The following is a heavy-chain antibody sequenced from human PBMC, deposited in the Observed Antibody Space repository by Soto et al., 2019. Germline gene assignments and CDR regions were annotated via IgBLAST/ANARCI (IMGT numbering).Heavy chain of an antibody. CDR2: ISGGASDK. CDR3: VREDGHRFDS. J-gene: IGHJ4*02. CDR1: GFRFSAYW. V-gene: IGHV3-7*01. Sequence: EVQLVESGGRLVQPGGSLRLSCAASGFRFSAYWMSWVRQDPGKGLEWVATISGGASDKFYVDSVKGRFTISRDDSKNTLYMQMNSLRDEDTVVYYCVREDGHRFDSWGQGTLVTVSS.